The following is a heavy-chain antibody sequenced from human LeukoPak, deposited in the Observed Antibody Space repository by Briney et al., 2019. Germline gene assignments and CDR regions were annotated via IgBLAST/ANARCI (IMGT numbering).Heavy chain of an antibody. CDR2: MNQDGSGI. V-gene: IGHV3-7*04. J-gene: IGHJ6*02. Sequence: PGGSLRLSCSASGFTISNCWMTWVRQAPGKGLEWVANMNQDGSGIYYVDSVKGRFTISRDNAKNSLHLQMNSLRAEDTAVYYCARFRGDVWGQGTTVTVSS. CDR3: ARFRGDV. D-gene: IGHD3-10*01. CDR1: GFTISNCW.